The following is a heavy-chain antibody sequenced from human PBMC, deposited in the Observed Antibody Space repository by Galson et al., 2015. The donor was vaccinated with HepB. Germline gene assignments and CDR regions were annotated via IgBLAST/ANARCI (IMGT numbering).Heavy chain of an antibody. J-gene: IGHJ4*02. Sequence: SLRLSCAASGFTFSTYGMHWVRQAPGKGLEWVAAIWYDGINKYYADSVKGRFTISRDNSKNTLYLQMNSLRAEDTAVYYCARDPSLWFGELLSSYYFDYWGQGTLVTVSS. CDR2: IWYDGINK. D-gene: IGHD3-10*01. CDR3: ARDPSLWFGELLSSYYFDY. V-gene: IGHV3-33*01. CDR1: GFTFSTYG.